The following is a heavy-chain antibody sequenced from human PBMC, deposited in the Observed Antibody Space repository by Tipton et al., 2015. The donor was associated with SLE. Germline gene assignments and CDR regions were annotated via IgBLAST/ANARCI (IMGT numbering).Heavy chain of an antibody. CDR2: VDYIGST. Sequence: TLSLTCTVSGGSMKSNYWSWIRQSPGKGLEWIGYVDYIGSTNYNPSLKSRLTILVHRYKNQFSLKLSSVTAADTAVYFCARTPGSGWQYYFDYWGQGTLVTVSS. J-gene: IGHJ4*02. D-gene: IGHD6-19*01. CDR3: ARTPGSGWQYYFDY. CDR1: GGSMKSNY. V-gene: IGHV4-59*01.